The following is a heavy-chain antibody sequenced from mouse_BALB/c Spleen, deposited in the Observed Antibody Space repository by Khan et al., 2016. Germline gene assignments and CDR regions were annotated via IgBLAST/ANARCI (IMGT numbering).Heavy chain of an antibody. J-gene: IGHJ3*01. D-gene: IGHD2-10*01. Sequence: EVQLQESGPGLVKPSQSLSLTCTVTGYSITSDYTWNWIRQFPGNKLEWMGYIAYSGSTNYNPSLKSRISITRDTSKNQFFLQLSSVTTEDTATYCCAERPYYPTGFASWGQGTLATVSA. CDR3: AERPYYPTGFAS. CDR1: GYSITSDYT. CDR2: IAYSGST. V-gene: IGHV3-2*02.